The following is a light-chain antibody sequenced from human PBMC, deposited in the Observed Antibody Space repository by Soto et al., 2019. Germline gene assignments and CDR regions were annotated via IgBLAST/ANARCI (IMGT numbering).Light chain of an antibody. CDR1: SSDVGGYNY. V-gene: IGLV2-14*01. J-gene: IGLJ2*01. Sequence: QSALTQPASVSGSPGQSIAISCTGTSSDVGGYNYVSWYQQYPGKAPKLMIFEVSDRPPGVSDRFSGSSSGNTASLTFSGVKSENQADYYCTSYTRSNTGVLGGGTKLTVL. CDR2: EVS. CDR3: TSYTRSNTGV.